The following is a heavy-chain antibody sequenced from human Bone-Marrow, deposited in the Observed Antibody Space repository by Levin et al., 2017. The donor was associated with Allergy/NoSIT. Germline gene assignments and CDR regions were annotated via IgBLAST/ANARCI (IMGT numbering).Heavy chain of an antibody. CDR3: ARQSVTMLRGDSPRLDP. J-gene: IGHJ5*02. CDR1: GASIRASTTYY. D-gene: IGHD3-10*01. CDR2: INYVEST. V-gene: IGHV4-39*01. Sequence: SQTLSLTCTVSGASIRASTTYYWAWIRQPPGQGLEWIGTINYVESTYYKPSLKSRVTISVDTSKDQFFLKLTSVTAADTGVYYCARQSVTMLRGDSPRLDPWGQGTLVTVSS.